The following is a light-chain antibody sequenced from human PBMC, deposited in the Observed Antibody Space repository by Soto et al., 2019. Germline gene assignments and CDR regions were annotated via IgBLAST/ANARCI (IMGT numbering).Light chain of an antibody. CDR3: SSYTISSTPLYV. V-gene: IGLV2-14*03. CDR2: DVS. J-gene: IGLJ1*01. Sequence: QSVLTQPASVSGSPGQSIAISCTGTSSDVGAYDYVSWYQQHPAKAPKLMIYDVSNRPSGVSNRFSGSKSGNTASLTISGLQAEDEADYYCSSYTISSTPLYVFATGTKATGL. CDR1: SSDVGAYDY.